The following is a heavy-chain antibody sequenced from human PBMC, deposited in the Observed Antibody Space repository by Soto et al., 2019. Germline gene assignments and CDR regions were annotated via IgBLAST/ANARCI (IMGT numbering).Heavy chain of an antibody. CDR2: ISGSGGST. J-gene: IGHJ3*02. CDR1: GFTFSSYA. D-gene: IGHD3-3*01. Sequence: PGGSLRLSCAASGFTFSSYAMSWVRQAPGKGLEWVSAISGSGGSTYYADSVKGRFTISRDNSKNTLYLQMNSLRAEDTAVYYCAKDRDYDFWSGDAFDIWGQGTMVTVSS. CDR3: AKDRDYDFWSGDAFDI. V-gene: IGHV3-23*01.